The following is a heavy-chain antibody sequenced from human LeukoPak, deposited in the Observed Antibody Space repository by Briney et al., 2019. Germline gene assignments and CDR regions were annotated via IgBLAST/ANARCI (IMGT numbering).Heavy chain of an antibody. Sequence: PSETLSLTCNVSGASISSYYWNWIRQSPGKGLEWIGYIYYSGSTNYNPSLKSRVTISIDTSKNHFSLKLSSVSAADTAVHYCARAKSDSGGYYYNYYGMDVWGQGTTVTVSS. D-gene: IGHD3-22*01. J-gene: IGHJ6*02. CDR1: GASISSYY. CDR3: ARAKSDSGGYYYNYYGMDV. V-gene: IGHV4-59*12. CDR2: IYYSGST.